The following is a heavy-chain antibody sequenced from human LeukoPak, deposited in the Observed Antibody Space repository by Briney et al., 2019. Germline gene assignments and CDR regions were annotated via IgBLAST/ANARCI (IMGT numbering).Heavy chain of an antibody. CDR1: GFTFTDYW. Sequence: PAGSLRLSCEVSGFTFTDYWRNWVRQAPGKGPEWVASIRQDGSEKTYVDSVKGRFTISRDNTKNSLSLQLNGLRAEDTAVYYCARDGTAAGLYFDLWGQGTLVTVSS. CDR3: ARDGTAAGLYFDL. CDR2: IRQDGSEK. J-gene: IGHJ4*01. V-gene: IGHV3-7*01. D-gene: IGHD6-13*01.